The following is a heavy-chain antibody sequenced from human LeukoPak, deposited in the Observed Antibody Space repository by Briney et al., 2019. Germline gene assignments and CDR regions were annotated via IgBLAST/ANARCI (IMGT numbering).Heavy chain of an antibody. J-gene: IGHJ4*02. CDR1: GLTFRNYA. CDR2: ISANGDAT. V-gene: IGHV3-23*01. CDR3: AREVIAVAGYFDY. Sequence: PGGSLRLSCAASGLTFRNYALTWVRQAPGKGLEWVSGISANGDATYYTDSVKGRFTISRDNSKSTLYLQMNSLRAEDTAVYYCAREVIAVAGYFDYWGQGTLVTVSS. D-gene: IGHD6-19*01.